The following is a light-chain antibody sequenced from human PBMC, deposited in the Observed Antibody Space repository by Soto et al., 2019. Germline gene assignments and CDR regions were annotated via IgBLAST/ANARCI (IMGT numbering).Light chain of an antibody. CDR3: QQSYTTPLT. V-gene: IGKV1-39*01. CDR1: QDITNY. Sequence: DIQMTQSPSSLSASVGDRVSITCRSSQDITNYLKWYRQTPGKAPDLLIYVASSLQSGVPSRFSGSGSGTDFTLTISSVQPEDFATYYCQQSYTTPLTFGGGTKVEIK. J-gene: IGKJ4*01. CDR2: VAS.